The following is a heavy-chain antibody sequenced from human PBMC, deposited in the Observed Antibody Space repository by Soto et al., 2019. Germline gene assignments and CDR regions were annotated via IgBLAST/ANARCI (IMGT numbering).Heavy chain of an antibody. CDR1: GFTFNDYA. J-gene: IGHJ4*02. CDR2: INWNSGFI. V-gene: IGHV3-9*01. CDR3: AKYMGYCYCSHLDVLAY. Sequence: GGSLRISCAAAGFTFNDYAMHWVRQAPGKGLEWVSGINWNSGFIVYADSVKGRFTISRDNAKNSLYLQMNSLRPEDTALYFCAKYMGYCYCSHLDVLAYWSLGSLDIVSS. D-gene: IGHD1-26*01.